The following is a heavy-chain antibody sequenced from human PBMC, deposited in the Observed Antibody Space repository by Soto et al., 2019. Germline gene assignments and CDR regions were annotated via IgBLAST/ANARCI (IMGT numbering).Heavy chain of an antibody. V-gene: IGHV3-23*01. CDR1: GFTFTSYA. CDR3: ANASGITMIVVVITTDSYYSMDV. CDR2: ISGSGGST. D-gene: IGHD3-22*01. J-gene: IGHJ6*02. Sequence: LRLSCAASGFTFTSYAIIWVRQAPGKVLEWDSAISGSGGSTYYADSVKGRFTISRDISKNTRYLQMNSLRAEETAVYYCANASGITMIVVVITTDSYYSMDVWGQATTVTVSS.